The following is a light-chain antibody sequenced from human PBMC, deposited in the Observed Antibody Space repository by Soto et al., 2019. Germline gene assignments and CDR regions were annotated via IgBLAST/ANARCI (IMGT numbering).Light chain of an antibody. Sequence: EIVMTQSPGTLSVSPGERATLSCRASQSVSSNVAWYQQKPGQAPRLLIYGASTRATGIPARFSGSGSGTEFTLTISSLQSEDFAVYYCQQYNSWPPLTFGGGTKVEI. J-gene: IGKJ4*01. CDR2: GAS. CDR3: QQYNSWPPLT. CDR1: QSVSSN. V-gene: IGKV3-15*01.